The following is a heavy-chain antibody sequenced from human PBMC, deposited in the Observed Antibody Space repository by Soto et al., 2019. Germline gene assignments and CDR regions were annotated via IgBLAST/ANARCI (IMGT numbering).Heavy chain of an antibody. V-gene: IGHV1-69*01. Sequence: QVQLVQSGAEVKKPGSSVKVSCKASGCTFSSYAISWVRQAPGQGLEWMGGIIASFGTANYAQKFQGRVTMTADESTRTHYMELRSLRSADKCVYDCARATTGTWFVYYGMDVWGQGTTVTVSS. CDR1: GCTFSSYA. CDR3: ARATTGTWFVYYGMDV. D-gene: IGHD4-4*01. CDR2: IIASFGTA. J-gene: IGHJ6*02.